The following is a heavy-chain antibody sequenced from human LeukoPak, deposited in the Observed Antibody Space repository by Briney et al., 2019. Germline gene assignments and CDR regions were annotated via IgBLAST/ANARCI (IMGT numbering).Heavy chain of an antibody. CDR3: ARVILRLLFQH. D-gene: IGHD3-10*01. Sequence: SETLSLTCTVSGGSISSSSYYWGWIRQPPGKGLEWIGSIYYSGSTYYNPSLKSRVTISVDTSKNQFSLKLSSVTAADTAVYYCARVILRLLFQHWGQGTLVTVSS. CDR2: IYYSGST. V-gene: IGHV4-39*01. J-gene: IGHJ1*01. CDR1: GGSISSSSYY.